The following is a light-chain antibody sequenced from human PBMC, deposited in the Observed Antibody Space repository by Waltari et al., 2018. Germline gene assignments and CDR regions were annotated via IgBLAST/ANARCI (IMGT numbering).Light chain of an antibody. CDR2: DAS. J-gene: IGKJ2*01. V-gene: IGKV1-33*01. CDR1: QHISNY. Sequence: DILLTQSPTSLSASIGDRVTITCQASQHISNYLNWYQRKPWKAPKLLIYDASDLEPGVPLRFSGTGYGASFTLTISSLQPEDVATYYCQQVDAFPYTFGQGTNLQIK. CDR3: QQVDAFPYT.